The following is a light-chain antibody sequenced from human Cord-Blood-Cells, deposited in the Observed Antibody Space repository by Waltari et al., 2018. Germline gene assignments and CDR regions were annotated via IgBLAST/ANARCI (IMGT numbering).Light chain of an antibody. CDR3: SSYTSSSTVV. Sequence: QSALTQPASVSVSPGQSITISCTGTSSDVGGYHYVSWYQQHPGKAPKLMLYDVSNRPSGVSNRFSGSKSVNAASLTISGLQAEDEADYYCSSYTSSSTVVFGGGTKLTVL. CDR2: DVS. J-gene: IGLJ2*01. CDR1: SSDVGGYHY. V-gene: IGLV2-14*01.